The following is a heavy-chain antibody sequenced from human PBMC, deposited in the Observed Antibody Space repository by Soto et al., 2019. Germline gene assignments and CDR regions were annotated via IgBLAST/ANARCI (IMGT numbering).Heavy chain of an antibody. V-gene: IGHV3-33*01. J-gene: IGHJ4*02. CDR3: ATTPYDSSGYYLDY. Sequence: GGSLRLSCAASGFTFSSYGMHWVRQAPGKGLEWVAVIWYDGSNKYYADSVKGRFTISRDNSKNTLYLQMNSLRAEDTAVYYCATTPYDSSGYYLDYWGQGTLVTVSS. CDR2: IWYDGSNK. CDR1: GFTFSSYG. D-gene: IGHD3-22*01.